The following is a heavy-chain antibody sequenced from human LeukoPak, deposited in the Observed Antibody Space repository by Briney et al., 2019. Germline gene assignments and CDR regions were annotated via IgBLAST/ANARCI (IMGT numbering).Heavy chain of an antibody. CDR1: GGSLSGYY. Sequence: PSETLSLTCAVYGGSLSGYYWSWFRQSPGKGLEWIGEVDHRGSTNYSPSLKSRVTISVDTSKNQFSLKLSSVTAADTAVYYCAREIIVARGAFDIWGQGTMVTFSS. D-gene: IGHD5-12*01. J-gene: IGHJ3*02. CDR3: AREIIVARGAFDI. V-gene: IGHV4-34*01. CDR2: VDHRGST.